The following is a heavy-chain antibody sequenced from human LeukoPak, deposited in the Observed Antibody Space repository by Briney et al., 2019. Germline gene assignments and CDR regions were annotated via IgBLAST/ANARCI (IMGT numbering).Heavy chain of an antibody. CDR2: IYHTGST. D-gene: IGHD6-13*01. Sequence: SETLSLTCTISGGSVSDYYWSWIRQSPGKGLEWIGYIYHTGSTSYSPSLKSRVTISADTSQNQFSLKLSSVTAADTAVYYCARVAAGTFDYWGQGTLVTVSS. CDR3: ARVAAGTFDY. V-gene: IGHV4-59*08. J-gene: IGHJ4*02. CDR1: GGSVSDYY.